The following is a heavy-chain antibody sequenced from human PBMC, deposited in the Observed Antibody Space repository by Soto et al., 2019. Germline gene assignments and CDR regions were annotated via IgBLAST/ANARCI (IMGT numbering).Heavy chain of an antibody. D-gene: IGHD2-2*01. J-gene: IGHJ5*02. CDR3: ATPPTEYCSSTSCYWFDP. CDR2: FDPEDGET. CDR1: GYTLTELS. V-gene: IGHV1-24*01. Sequence: WASVKVSCKVSGYTLTELSMHWVRQAPGKGLEWMGGFDPEDGETIYAQKFQGRVTMTEDTSTDTAYMELSSLRSEDTAVYYCATPPTEYCSSTSCYWFDPWGQGPLVTVSS.